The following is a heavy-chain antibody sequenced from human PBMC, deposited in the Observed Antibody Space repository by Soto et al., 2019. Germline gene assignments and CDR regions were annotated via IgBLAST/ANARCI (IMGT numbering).Heavy chain of an antibody. CDR1: GYTFTSYG. V-gene: IGHV1-18*01. J-gene: IGHJ6*02. CDR3: ARDRSSWSPTYYYYGMDV. D-gene: IGHD6-13*01. Sequence: VASVKVSCKASGYTFTSYGISWVRQAPGQGLEWMGWISAYNGNTNYAQKLQGRVTMTTDTSTSTAYMELRSLRSDDTAVYYCARDRSSWSPTYYYYGMDVWGQGTTVTVSS. CDR2: ISAYNGNT.